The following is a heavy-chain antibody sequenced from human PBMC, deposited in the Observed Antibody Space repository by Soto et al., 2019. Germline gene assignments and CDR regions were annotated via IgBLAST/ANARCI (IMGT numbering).Heavy chain of an antibody. J-gene: IGHJ5*02. CDR3: TTNYYDSSGYDNWFDP. V-gene: IGHV3-49*03. CDR1: GFTFGDYA. Sequence: PGESLRLSCTASGFTFGDYAMSWFRQAPGKRLEWVGFIRGKAYGGTTQYAASVKGRFTISRDDSKSIAYLQMNSLKTEDTAVYYCTTNYYDSSGYDNWFDPWGQGTLVTVSS. CDR2: IRGKAYGGTT. D-gene: IGHD3-22*01.